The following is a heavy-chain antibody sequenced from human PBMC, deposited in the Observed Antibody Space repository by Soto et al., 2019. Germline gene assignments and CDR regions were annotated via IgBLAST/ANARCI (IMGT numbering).Heavy chain of an antibody. CDR1: GFTFSSYS. J-gene: IGHJ4*02. Sequence: EVQLVESGGGLVQPGGSLRLSCAASGFTFSSYSMNWVRQAPGKGLEWVSYISSATTTIYYADSVKGRFTISRGNSKNSLYLQMNSLRADDTAVYSCARGIAAAGPKLDYWGQGNLVTVSA. CDR3: ARGIAAAGPKLDY. D-gene: IGHD6-13*01. V-gene: IGHV3-48*01. CDR2: ISSATTTI.